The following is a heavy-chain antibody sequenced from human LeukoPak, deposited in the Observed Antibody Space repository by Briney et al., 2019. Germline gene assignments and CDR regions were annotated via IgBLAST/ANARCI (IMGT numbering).Heavy chain of an antibody. CDR1: GFTFDDYA. V-gene: IGHV3-9*01. J-gene: IGHJ4*02. D-gene: IGHD6-13*01. CDR3: ARWATDSSSWYRLFDY. Sequence: GGSLRLSCAASGFTFDDYAMHWVRQAPGKGLEWVSGISWNSGTIYYADSVKGRFTISRDNAKNSLYLQMNSLRAEDTAVYYCARWATDSSSWYRLFDYWGQGTLVTVSS. CDR2: ISWNSGTI.